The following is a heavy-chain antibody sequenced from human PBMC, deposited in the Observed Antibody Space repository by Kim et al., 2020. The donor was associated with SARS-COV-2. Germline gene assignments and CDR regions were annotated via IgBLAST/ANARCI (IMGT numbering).Heavy chain of an antibody. J-gene: IGHJ6*02. Sequence: YHPSRKSRVTISVDTSKNQFSLKLSSVTAADTAVYYCARAAVNYYYGMDVWGQGTTVTVSS. CDR3: ARAAVNYYYGMDV. V-gene: IGHV4-59*01.